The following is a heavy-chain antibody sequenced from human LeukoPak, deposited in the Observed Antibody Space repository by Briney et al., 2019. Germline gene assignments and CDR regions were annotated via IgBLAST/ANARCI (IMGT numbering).Heavy chain of an antibody. Sequence: AGGSLRLSCAASGFTFSSYAMNWVRQAPGKGLEWVSAISGSGGSTYYADSVKGRFAISRDNSKNMIYLEMSSLKAEDTAVYYCAKGRSLEIAVAGTIFDYWGQGTLVTVSS. V-gene: IGHV3-23*01. CDR2: ISGSGGST. CDR1: GFTFSSYA. CDR3: AKGRSLEIAVAGTIFDY. J-gene: IGHJ4*02. D-gene: IGHD6-19*01.